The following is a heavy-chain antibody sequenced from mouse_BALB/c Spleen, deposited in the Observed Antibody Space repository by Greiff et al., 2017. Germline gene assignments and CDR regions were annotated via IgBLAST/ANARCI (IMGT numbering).Heavy chain of an antibody. CDR1: GFTFSSFG. CDR3: AREAYAFDV. CDR2: ISSGSSTI. V-gene: IGHV5-17*02. D-gene: IGHD2-10*02. Sequence: EVQLVESGGGLVQPGGSRKLSCAASGFTFSSFGMHWVRQAPEKGLEWVAYISSGSSTIYYADTVKGRFTISRDNPKNTLFLQMTSLRSEDTAMYYCAREAYAFDVWGAGTTVTVSS. J-gene: IGHJ1*01.